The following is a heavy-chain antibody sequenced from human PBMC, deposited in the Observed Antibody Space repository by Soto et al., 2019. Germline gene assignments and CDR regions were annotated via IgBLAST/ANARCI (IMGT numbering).Heavy chain of an antibody. CDR1: GYTFTSYY. V-gene: IGHV1-46*01. CDR3: GRPPNSSPLLGRPEAFDN. Sequence: ASVKVSCKASGYTFTSYYMHWVRQAPGQGLEWMGIINPSGGSTSHAQKFQGRVTMTRDTSTSTVYMELSSLTSEDPAVYYCGRPPNSSPLLGRPEAFDNWGQGTMVTDSS. CDR2: INPSGGST. J-gene: IGHJ3*02. D-gene: IGHD6-19*01.